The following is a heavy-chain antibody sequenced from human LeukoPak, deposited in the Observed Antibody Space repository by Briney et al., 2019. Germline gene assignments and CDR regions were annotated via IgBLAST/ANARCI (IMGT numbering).Heavy chain of an antibody. D-gene: IGHD4-23*01. Sequence: ASVKVSCKASGYTFTGYYMHWVRQAPGQGLEWMGWINPNSGGTNYAQKFQGRVTMTRDTSISTAYMELSRLRSDDTAVYYCARTQYGGNSGWYFDLWGRGTLVTVSS. J-gene: IGHJ2*01. CDR2: INPNSGGT. CDR1: GYTFTGYY. V-gene: IGHV1-2*02. CDR3: ARTQYGGNSGWYFDL.